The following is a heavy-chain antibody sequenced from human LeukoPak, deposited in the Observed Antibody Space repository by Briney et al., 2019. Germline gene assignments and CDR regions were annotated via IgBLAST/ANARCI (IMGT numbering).Heavy chain of an antibody. CDR2: ISSTGSTI. J-gene: IGHJ4*02. CDR3: ARMGTGGRHFDY. D-gene: IGHD2-8*02. Sequence: GGSLRLSCAASGFTFSNYGMNWVRQAPGRGLECLSYISSTGSTIYNADSVKGRFTISRDNAKDSLYLQMNSLRAEDTAVYYCARMGTGGRHFDYWGQGTLVTVSS. V-gene: IGHV3-48*03. CDR1: GFTFSNYG.